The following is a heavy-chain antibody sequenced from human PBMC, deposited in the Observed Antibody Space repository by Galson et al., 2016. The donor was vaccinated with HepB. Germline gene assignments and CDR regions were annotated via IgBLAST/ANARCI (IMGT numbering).Heavy chain of an antibody. J-gene: IGHJ2*01. CDR1: GFTFSSYS. V-gene: IGHV3-21*01. CDR2: ISRSTKNI. CDR3: AREADYGDSAGDWYFDL. D-gene: IGHD4-17*01. Sequence: SLRLSCAASGFTFSSYSMNWVRQAPGKGREWVSAISRSTKNIYNADSVKGRFSISRDNAKNSLYLQMNSLRAEDTAVYYCAREADYGDSAGDWYFDLWGRGTLVTVSS.